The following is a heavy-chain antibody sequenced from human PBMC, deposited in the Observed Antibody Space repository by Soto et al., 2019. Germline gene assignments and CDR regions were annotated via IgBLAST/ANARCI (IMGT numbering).Heavy chain of an antibody. Sequence: EVQLVESGGGLVQPGGSLRLSCAASGFTVSSNSMSWVRQAPGKGLEWVSVIYSGGSTYYADSVKGRFTISRDNSKNTLYRQMNRLRAEDTAVYYCSRVRPDTAMDYWGQGTLVTVSS. CDR3: SRVRPDTAMDY. D-gene: IGHD5-18*01. V-gene: IGHV3-66*01. J-gene: IGHJ4*02. CDR2: IYSGGST. CDR1: GFTVSSNS.